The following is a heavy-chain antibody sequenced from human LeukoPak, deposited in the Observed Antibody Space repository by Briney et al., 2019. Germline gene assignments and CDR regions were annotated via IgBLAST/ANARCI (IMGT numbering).Heavy chain of an antibody. CDR2: ISSDNRYI. V-gene: IGHV3-21*06. CDR3: ARDRVRDYYDSSGYYPQQYFDL. Sequence: GGSLRLSCAASGFTFSNYNMNWVRQAPGKGLEWVSSISSDNRYIYYADSVRGRFTVSRDNAKNSLFLQMSGLRAEDTAVYYCARDRVRDYYDSSGYYPQQYFDLRGRGTLATVSS. J-gene: IGHJ2*01. CDR1: GFTFSNYN. D-gene: IGHD3-22*01.